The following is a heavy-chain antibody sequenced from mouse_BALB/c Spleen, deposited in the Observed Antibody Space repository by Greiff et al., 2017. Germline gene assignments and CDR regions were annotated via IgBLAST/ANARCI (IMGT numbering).Heavy chain of an antibody. CDR2: INPSSGYT. Sequence: VKLMESAAELARPGASVKMSCKASGYTFTSYTMHWVKQRPGQGLEWIGYINPSSGYTEYNQKFKDKTTLTADKSSSTAYMQLSSLTSEDSAVYYCARGTYYGSSHDYWGQGTTLTVSS. D-gene: IGHD1-1*01. J-gene: IGHJ2*01. CDR1: GYTFTSYT. CDR3: ARGTYYGSSHDY. V-gene: IGHV1-4*02.